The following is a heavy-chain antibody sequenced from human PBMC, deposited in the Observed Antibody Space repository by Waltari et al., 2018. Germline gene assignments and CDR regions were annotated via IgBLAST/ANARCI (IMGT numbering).Heavy chain of an antibody. CDR1: GYSISSGYY. J-gene: IGHJ4*02. Sequence: QVQLQESGPGLVKPSETLSLTCAVSGYSISSGYYWGWIRQPPGKGLEWIGSIYHSGSTYYNPSLKSRVTISVDTSKNQFSLKLSSVTAADTAVYYCARLFVGGRDCCDYWGQGILVTVSS. CDR3: ARLFVGGRDCCDY. V-gene: IGHV4-38-2*01. D-gene: IGHD2-21*01. CDR2: IYHSGST.